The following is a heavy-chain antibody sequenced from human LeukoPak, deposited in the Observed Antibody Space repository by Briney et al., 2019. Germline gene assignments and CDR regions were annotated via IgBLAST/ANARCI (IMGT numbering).Heavy chain of an antibody. CDR1: GGSISSYY. CDR2: IYYSGST. V-gene: IGHV4-59*08. Sequence: SETLSLTCTVSGGSISSYYWSWIRQPPGKGLEWIGYIYYSGSTNYNPSLKSRITISVDTSKNQFSLKLNSVTAADTAVYYCARGTIVGATPYGYWGQGTLVTVSS. D-gene: IGHD1-26*01. CDR3: ARGTIVGATPYGY. J-gene: IGHJ4*02.